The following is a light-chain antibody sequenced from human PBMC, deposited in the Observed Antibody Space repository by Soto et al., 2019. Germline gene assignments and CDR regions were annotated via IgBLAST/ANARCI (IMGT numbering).Light chain of an antibody. Sequence: QSVLTQPPSVSGAPGQRVTISCTGSSSNIGAGYDVHWYQQLPGTAPKLLIYGNINRPSGVPDRFSGSKSGTSASLAITGLQAEDEADYYCQSYDSSPQVFGTGTKVTVL. CDR1: SSNIGAGYD. CDR2: GNI. CDR3: QSYDSSPQV. J-gene: IGLJ1*01. V-gene: IGLV1-40*01.